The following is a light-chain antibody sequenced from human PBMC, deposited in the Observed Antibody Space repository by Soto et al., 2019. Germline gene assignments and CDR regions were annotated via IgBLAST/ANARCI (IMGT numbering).Light chain of an antibody. V-gene: IGKV1D-12*01. CDR1: QGISSW. Sequence: DIQMTQSPSFVSASVGDRVTITCRASQGISSWLVWYQQKPGKAPKLLIYAASSLQSGVPSRFSGSGSGTDFTLTISSLQPEDFATYYCQQANSFPLTFGGGTKVEIK. CDR2: AAS. J-gene: IGKJ4*01. CDR3: QQANSFPLT.